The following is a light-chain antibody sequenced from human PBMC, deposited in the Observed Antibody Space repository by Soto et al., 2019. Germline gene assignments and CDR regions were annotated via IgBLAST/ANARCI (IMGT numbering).Light chain of an antibody. CDR2: SNN. J-gene: IGLJ2*01. V-gene: IGLV1-44*01. CDR3: AAWDDSLNGVV. Sequence: QSVLTQPPSASGTPGQRVTISCSGSSSNIGSNPVDWYQQFPGTAPKVLIYSNNQRPSGGSDRFSGSKSGNAASLAIGGLQSEDEADYYCAAWDDSLNGVVFGGGTKVTVL. CDR1: SSNIGSNP.